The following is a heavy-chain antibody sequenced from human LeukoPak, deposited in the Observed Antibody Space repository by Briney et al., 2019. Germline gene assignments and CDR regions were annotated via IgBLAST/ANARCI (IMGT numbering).Heavy chain of an antibody. CDR1: RFTFSSYA. CDR2: ISYDGSNK. D-gene: IGHD6-19*01. Sequence: GGSLRLSCAASRFTFSSYAMHWVRQAPGKGLEWVAVISYDGSNKYYADSVKGRFTISRDNSKNTLYLQMNSLRAEDTPVYYCARSRRIAVAGTPLDYWGQGTLVTVSS. V-gene: IGHV3-30*04. J-gene: IGHJ4*02. CDR3: ARSRRIAVAGTPLDY.